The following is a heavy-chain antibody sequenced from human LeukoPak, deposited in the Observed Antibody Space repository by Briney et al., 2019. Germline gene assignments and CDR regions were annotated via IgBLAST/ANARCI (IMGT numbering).Heavy chain of an antibody. CDR3: TRDYLDAFDI. V-gene: IGHV3-74*01. Sequence: GGSLRLSCAASGFTFSSYWMHWVRQAPGKGLVRVSRINSDGSSTSYADSVKGRFTISRDNAKNTLYLQMNSLRAEGTAVYYCTRDYLDAFDIWGQGTMVTVSS. J-gene: IGHJ3*02. CDR2: INSDGSST. CDR1: GFTFSSYW.